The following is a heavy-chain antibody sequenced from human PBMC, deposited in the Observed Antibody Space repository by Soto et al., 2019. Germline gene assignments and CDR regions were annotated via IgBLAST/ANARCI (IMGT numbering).Heavy chain of an antibody. V-gene: IGHV3-48*02. Sequence: VGSLRLSCAASGFTFSTYTMNWVRQAPGKGLEWISYISSSSGTIYYADSVKGRFAISRDNPKNSLYLQMNSLRDEDTAVYYCAGGGGYSYGFDYWGQGTLVTVSS. J-gene: IGHJ4*02. CDR3: AGGGGYSYGFDY. CDR1: GFTFSTYT. D-gene: IGHD5-18*01. CDR2: ISSSSGTI.